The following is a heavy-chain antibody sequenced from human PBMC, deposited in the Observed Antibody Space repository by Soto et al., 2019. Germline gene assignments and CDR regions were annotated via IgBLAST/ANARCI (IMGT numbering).Heavy chain of an antibody. V-gene: IGHV3-23*01. CDR2: ISGSGVST. CDR1: GFTFNSYA. CDR3: AKRGRGAVAFDY. J-gene: IGHJ4*02. D-gene: IGHD6-19*01. Sequence: GGSLRLSCAASGFTFNSYAMSWVRQAPGKGLEWVSTISGSGVSTYYADSVKGRFTFSRDNSKNTLYLQMNSLRAEDTAVYYCAKRGRGAVAFDYWGQGTLVTVSS.